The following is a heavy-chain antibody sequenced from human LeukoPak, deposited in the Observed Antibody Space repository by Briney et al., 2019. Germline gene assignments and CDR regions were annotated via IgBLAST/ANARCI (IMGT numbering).Heavy chain of an antibody. CDR2: ISYDGTNK. CDR3: ATANYDFDKAQAS. V-gene: IGHV3-30-3*01. CDR1: GFTFSRYA. J-gene: IGHJ4*02. Sequence: PGGSLRLSCVASGFTFSRYAMHWVRRAPGKGLEWVAFISYDGTNKYYADSVKGRFTISRDNAKNTLYLQMNSLRAEDTAVYYCATANYDFDKAQASGGQGTLVTVSS. D-gene: IGHD3-3*01.